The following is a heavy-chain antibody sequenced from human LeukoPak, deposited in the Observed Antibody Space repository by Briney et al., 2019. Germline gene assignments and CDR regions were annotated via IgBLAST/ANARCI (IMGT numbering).Heavy chain of an antibody. CDR2: LSGGGGST. Sequence: GGSLRLSCAASGFTFSSYAMSWVRQAPGKGLDWGSGLSGGGGSTYYADSVKGRFTTSRDNSKNPLYLQMNSLRAEDTAIYYCARTGYCSSTSCSAGFDPWGQGTLVTVSS. CDR3: ARTGYCSSTSCSAGFDP. V-gene: IGHV3-23*01. D-gene: IGHD2-2*01. CDR1: GFTFSSYA. J-gene: IGHJ5*02.